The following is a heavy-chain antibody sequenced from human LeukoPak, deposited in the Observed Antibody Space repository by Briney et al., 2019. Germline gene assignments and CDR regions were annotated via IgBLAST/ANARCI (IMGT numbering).Heavy chain of an antibody. CDR3: YCFGSGSYSVADY. Sequence: YVGTASSCGSDWMPLVGQALGKELVWVSRINTDGSSTNYADSVKGRFTISRDNAKNTLYLQMNSLRAEDTAVYYCYCFGSGSYSVADYWGQGTLVTVSP. CDR1: ASSCGSDW. D-gene: IGHD3-10*01. J-gene: IGHJ4*02. V-gene: IGHV3-74*01. CDR2: INTDGSST.